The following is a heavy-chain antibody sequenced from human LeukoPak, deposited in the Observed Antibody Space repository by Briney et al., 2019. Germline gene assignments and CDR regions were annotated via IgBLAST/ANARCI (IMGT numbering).Heavy chain of an antibody. Sequence: SETLSLTCTVSGGSISSGSYYWSWIRQPAGKGLEWIGRIYTSGSTNYNPSLKSRVTISVDTSKNQFSLKLSSVTAADTAVYYCARTGAAYYYDYYMDVSGKGTTVTVSS. CDR2: IYTSGST. J-gene: IGHJ6*03. CDR1: GGSISSGSYY. D-gene: IGHD1-14*01. V-gene: IGHV4-61*02. CDR3: ARTGAAYYYDYYMDV.